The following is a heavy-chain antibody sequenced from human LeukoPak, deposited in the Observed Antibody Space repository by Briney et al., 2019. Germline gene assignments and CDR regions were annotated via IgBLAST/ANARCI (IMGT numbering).Heavy chain of an antibody. J-gene: IGHJ4*02. V-gene: IGHV1-8*01. Sequence: ASVKVSCKASGYTFTSYDINWVRQATGQGLEWMGWMNPNSGNTGYAQKFQGRVTITRDTSASTAYMELSSLRSEDTAVYYCARGAYYYDSSGYRYAGECDYWGQGTLVTVSS. D-gene: IGHD3-22*01. CDR1: GYTFTSYD. CDR2: MNPNSGNT. CDR3: ARGAYYYDSSGYRYAGECDY.